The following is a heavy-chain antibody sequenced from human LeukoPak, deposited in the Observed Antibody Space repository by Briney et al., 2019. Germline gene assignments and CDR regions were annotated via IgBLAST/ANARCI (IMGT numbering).Heavy chain of an antibody. CDR3: SREGSATARPFVSNDY. Sequence: PSQTLSLTCTVSGGSISTYYWSWIRQPAGKGLEWIGRIHTSGNSDYNPSLKSRVTMSVDTSKKQFSLKLRSVTAADTAVYYCSREGSATARPFVSNDYWGQGTLVTVSS. V-gene: IGHV4-4*07. D-gene: IGHD6-6*01. J-gene: IGHJ4*02. CDR1: GGSISTYY. CDR2: IHTSGNS.